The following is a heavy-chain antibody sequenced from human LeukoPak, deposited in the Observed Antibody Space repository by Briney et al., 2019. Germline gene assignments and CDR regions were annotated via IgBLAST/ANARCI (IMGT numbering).Heavy chain of an antibody. J-gene: IGHJ4*02. Sequence: GGSLRLSCAASGFPFNSYWMSWVRQAPGKGLEWVANINPDGSETRCADSVKGRFTISRDNAKNSLYLQMNSLRAEDTALYYCAKDSEWLLTSGFDYWGQGTLVTVSS. V-gene: IGHV3-7*03. CDR3: AKDSEWLLTSGFDY. D-gene: IGHD3-3*01. CDR1: GFPFNSYW. CDR2: INPDGSET.